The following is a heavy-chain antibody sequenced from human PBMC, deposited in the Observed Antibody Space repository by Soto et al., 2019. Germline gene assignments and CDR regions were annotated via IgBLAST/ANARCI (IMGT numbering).Heavy chain of an antibody. V-gene: IGHV1-69*13. CDR3: ARVGYCTNGVCYWGAFDI. CDR1: GGTFSSYG. CDR2: SIPIFGTA. J-gene: IGHJ3*02. D-gene: IGHD2-8*01. Sequence: GASVKVSCKASGGTFSSYGISWVLQAPGQGLEWMGVSIPIFGTANYAQKFQGRVTITADESTSTAYMELSSLRSEDTAVYYCARVGYCTNGVCYWGAFDIWGQGKMVTVS.